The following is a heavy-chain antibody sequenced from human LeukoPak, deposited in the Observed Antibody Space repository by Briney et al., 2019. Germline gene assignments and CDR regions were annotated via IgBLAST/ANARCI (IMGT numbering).Heavy chain of an antibody. CDR3: ARDVGSIYYDSSGYLTPDY. CDR1: GFTFSSYE. J-gene: IGHJ4*02. V-gene: IGHV3-48*03. Sequence: GGSLRLSCAASGFTFSSYEMNWVRQAPGKGLEWVSYISSSGSTIYYADSVKGRFTISRDNAKNSLYLQMNSLRAEDTAVYYCARDVGSIYYDSSGYLTPDYWGQGTLVTVSS. CDR2: ISSSGSTI. D-gene: IGHD3-22*01.